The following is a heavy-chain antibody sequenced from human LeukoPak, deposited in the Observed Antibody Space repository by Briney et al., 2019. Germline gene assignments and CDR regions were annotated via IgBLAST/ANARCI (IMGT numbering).Heavy chain of an antibody. J-gene: IGHJ4*02. CDR3: ARDSLHIGYGGNYPDY. CDR2: ISYDGSNK. V-gene: IGHV3-30*04. Sequence: GGSLRLSCAASGFTFSSYAMHWVRQAPGKGLEWVAVISYDGSNKYYADSVKGRFTISRDNSKNTLYLQMNSLRAEDTAVYYCARDSLHIGYGGNYPDYWGQGTLVTVSS. CDR1: GFTFSSYA. D-gene: IGHD5-18*01.